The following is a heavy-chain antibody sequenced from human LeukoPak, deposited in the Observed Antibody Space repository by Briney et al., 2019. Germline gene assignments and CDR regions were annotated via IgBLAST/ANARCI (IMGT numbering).Heavy chain of an antibody. J-gene: IGHJ1*01. V-gene: IGHV3-23*01. CDR2: ISGSGGST. Sequence: PGGSLRLSCAASGFTFSSYAMSWVRQAPGKGLEWVSAISGSGGSTYCADSVKGRFTISRDNSKNTLYLQMNSLRAEDTAVYYCAKDYDTVTTYEYFQHWGQGTLVTVSS. CDR3: AKDYDTVTTYEYFQH. D-gene: IGHD4-17*01. CDR1: GFTFSSYA.